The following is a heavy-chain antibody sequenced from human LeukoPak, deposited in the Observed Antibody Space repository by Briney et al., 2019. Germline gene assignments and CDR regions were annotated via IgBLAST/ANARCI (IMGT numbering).Heavy chain of an antibody. CDR3: ARGVGYNYRLYHFDY. CDR2: IYYSGST. CDR1: ADSIRTYY. J-gene: IGHJ4*02. V-gene: IGHV4-59*08. D-gene: IGHD5-12*01. Sequence: SETLSLTCTVSADSIRTYYWNWIRQSPGKGLEWIGYIYYSGSTIYNPSLKSRVTISVDTSKNQFSLKLSSVTAADTAVYYCARGVGYNYRLYHFDYWGQGTLVTVSS.